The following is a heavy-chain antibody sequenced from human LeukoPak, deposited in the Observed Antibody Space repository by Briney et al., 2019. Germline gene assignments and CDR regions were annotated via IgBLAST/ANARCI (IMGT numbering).Heavy chain of an antibody. CDR3: AKDQGYSYVVDYYYMDV. J-gene: IGHJ6*03. Sequence: GGSLRLSCAASGFIFSSYAMSWVRQAPGKGLEWVSAISGSGGSTYYADSMKGRFTISRDNSKNTLYLQMNSLRVEDTAVYYCAKDQGYSYVVDYYYMDVWGKGTTVTVSS. V-gene: IGHV3-23*01. CDR2: ISGSGGST. CDR1: GFIFSSYA. D-gene: IGHD5-18*01.